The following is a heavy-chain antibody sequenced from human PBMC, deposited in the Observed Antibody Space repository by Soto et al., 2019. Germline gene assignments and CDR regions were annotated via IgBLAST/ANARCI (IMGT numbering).Heavy chain of an antibody. D-gene: IGHD3-3*01. CDR1: GFTFSSYA. V-gene: IGHV3-30-3*01. Sequence: PGGSLRLSCAASGFTFSSYAMHWVRQAPGKGLEWVAVISYDGSNKYYADSVKGRFTISRDNSKNTLYLQMNSLRAEDTAVYYCARDRPKDDFWSGYYTGDYYYYGMDVWGQGTTVTVS. J-gene: IGHJ6*02. CDR3: ARDRPKDDFWSGYYTGDYYYYGMDV. CDR2: ISYDGSNK.